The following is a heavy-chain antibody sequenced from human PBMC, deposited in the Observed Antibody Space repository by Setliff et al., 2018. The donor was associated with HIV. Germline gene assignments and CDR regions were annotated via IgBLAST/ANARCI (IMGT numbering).Heavy chain of an antibody. D-gene: IGHD5-18*01. J-gene: IGHJ6*03. V-gene: IGHV3-30*02. CDR2: IRYDGSNK. CDR1: AFIFSSYG. Sequence: GGSLRLSCEASAFIFSSYGMHWVRQAPGKGLEWIAFIRYDGSNKYYADSVKGRFTISRDNSKNTLYLEMTSLRAEDTAVYYCARDQWGYSYGYYYYYYMDVWGKGTTVTVSS. CDR3: ARDQWGYSYGYYYYYYMDV.